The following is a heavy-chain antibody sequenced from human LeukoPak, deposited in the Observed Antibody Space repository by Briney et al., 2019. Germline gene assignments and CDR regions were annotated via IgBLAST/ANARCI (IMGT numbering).Heavy chain of an antibody. CDR2: ISGSGGST. CDR3: AKDLHYYDSSGCFDY. D-gene: IGHD3-22*01. J-gene: IGHJ4*02. V-gene: IGHV3-23*01. CDR1: GFIFSKFA. Sequence: PGGSLRLSCGASGFIFSKFAMSWVRQAPGKGLEWVSAISGSGGSTYYADSVKGRFTISRDNSKNTLYLQMNSLRAEDTAVYYCAKDLHYYDSSGCFDYWGQGTLVTVSS.